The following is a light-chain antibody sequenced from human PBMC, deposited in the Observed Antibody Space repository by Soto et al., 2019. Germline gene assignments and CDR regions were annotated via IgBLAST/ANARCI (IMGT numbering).Light chain of an antibody. CDR3: ASYGGSNNLV. Sequence: QSVLTQPPSASGSPGQSVTISCTGTSRDVGGYNYVSWYQQHPGKAPKLMICEVSKRPSGVPDRFSGSKSGNTASLTVSGLQPEDEADYYCASYGGSNNLVFGGGTKLTVL. CDR1: SRDVGGYNY. J-gene: IGLJ2*01. CDR2: EVS. V-gene: IGLV2-8*01.